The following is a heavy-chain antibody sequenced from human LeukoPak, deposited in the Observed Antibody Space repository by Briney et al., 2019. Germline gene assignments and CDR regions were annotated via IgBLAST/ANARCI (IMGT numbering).Heavy chain of an antibody. CDR2: ISVYNGNT. D-gene: IGHD4-17*01. Sequence: ASVKVSCKASGYTFISHAISWVRQAPGQGLEWMGWISVYNGNTDYAQKLQGRVTMTTDTSTSTAYMELRSLRSDDTAVYYCARDLRSTVTFSYWGQGTLVTVSS. V-gene: IGHV1-18*01. CDR1: GYTFISHA. J-gene: IGHJ4*02. CDR3: ARDLRSTVTFSY.